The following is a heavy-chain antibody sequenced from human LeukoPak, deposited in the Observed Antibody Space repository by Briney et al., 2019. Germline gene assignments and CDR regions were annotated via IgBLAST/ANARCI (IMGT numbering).Heavy chain of an antibody. J-gene: IGHJ3*02. CDR1: GGSISSSSYY. Sequence: PSATLSLTCTVSGGSISSSSYYWSWTRQPAGKGLEWIGRIYTSGSTNYNLSLKSRVTMSVDTSKNQFSLKLSSVTAADTAVYYCARDWRRNYYDSSGYYAFDIWGQGTMVTVSS. CDR2: IYTSGST. CDR3: ARDWRRNYYDSSGYYAFDI. V-gene: IGHV4-61*02. D-gene: IGHD3-22*01.